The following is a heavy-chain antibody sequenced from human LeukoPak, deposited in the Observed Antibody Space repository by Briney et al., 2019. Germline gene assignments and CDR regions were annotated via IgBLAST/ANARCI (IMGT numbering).Heavy chain of an antibody. Sequence: GGSLRLSCAASGFTFSSYWMTWVRQAPGMGLERVANIKADGSGKYYVDSVRGRFSISRDNAKNSLYLELNSLRAEDTGVYFCARDRGWQQFDYWGQGTLVTVSS. D-gene: IGHD5-24*01. CDR1: GFTFSSYW. CDR2: IKADGSGK. J-gene: IGHJ4*01. CDR3: ARDRGWQQFDY. V-gene: IGHV3-7*01.